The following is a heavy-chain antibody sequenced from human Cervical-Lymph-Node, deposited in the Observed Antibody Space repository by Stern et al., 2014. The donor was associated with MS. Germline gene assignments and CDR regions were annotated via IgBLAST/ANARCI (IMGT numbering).Heavy chain of an antibody. Sequence: VQLVQSGGGLVQPGGSLRLSCAASGFTLSSTWMHWVRQAPGKGLVWVSRIHRDGTCTSYADSVKGRFTISRDDAKNTLYLQMNSLRAEDTAVYYCAKGNPGYSSSWYDYWGQGTLVTVSS. CDR1: GFTLSSTW. J-gene: IGHJ4*02. CDR3: AKGNPGYSSSWYDY. CDR2: IHRDGTCT. V-gene: IGHV3-74*01. D-gene: IGHD6-13*01.